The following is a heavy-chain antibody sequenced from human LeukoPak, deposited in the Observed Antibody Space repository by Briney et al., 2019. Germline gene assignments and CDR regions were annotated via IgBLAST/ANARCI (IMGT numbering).Heavy chain of an antibody. D-gene: IGHD3-10*01. CDR3: ARAGSGSAWYFDY. CDR2: ISPYNGNT. CDR1: GYDFTSVG. J-gene: IGHJ4*02. Sequence: ASVKVSCKASGYDFTSVGITWVRRAPGQGLEWMGWISPYNGNTRSAQKFQGRVAMTPDTSTTTAYMELRGLRFNDTAVYYCARAGSGSAWYFDYWGQGTLVTVSS. V-gene: IGHV1-18*01.